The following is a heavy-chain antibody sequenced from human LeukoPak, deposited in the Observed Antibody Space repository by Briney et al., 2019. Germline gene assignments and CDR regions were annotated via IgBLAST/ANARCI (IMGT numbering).Heavy chain of an antibody. CDR1: GFTFSLYA. CDR2: ISGSGDNT. Sequence: GGSLRLSCAASGFTFSLYAMSWVRQAPGKGLEWISSISGSGDNTYYAESVKGRFTISRDNSKNTLYLRMKILRAEDTATYYCAKDRCSNGVGCYYYYMDVWGKGTTVTISS. V-gene: IGHV3-23*01. D-gene: IGHD2-8*01. CDR3: AKDRCSNGVGCYYYYMDV. J-gene: IGHJ6*03.